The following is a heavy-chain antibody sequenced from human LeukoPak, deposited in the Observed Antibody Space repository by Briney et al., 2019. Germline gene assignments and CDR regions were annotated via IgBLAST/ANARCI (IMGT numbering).Heavy chain of an antibody. J-gene: IGHJ4*02. V-gene: IGHV1-46*01. Sequence: ASVKVSCKASGYTFTSYYMHWVRQAPGQGLEWMGIINPSGGSTSYAQKFQGRVTMTRDTSTSTVFMELSSLRSEDMAVYYCARGGRGLWDYGSGIRRRFDYWGQGTLVTVSS. CDR2: INPSGGST. D-gene: IGHD3-10*01. CDR3: ARGGRGLWDYGSGIRRRFDY. CDR1: GYTFTSYY.